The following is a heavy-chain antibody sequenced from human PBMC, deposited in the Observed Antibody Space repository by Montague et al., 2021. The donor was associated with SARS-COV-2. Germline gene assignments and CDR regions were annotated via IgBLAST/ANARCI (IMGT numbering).Heavy chain of an antibody. CDR1: GGSFSGYY. V-gene: IGHV4-34*01. CDR3: ARWDPQTLTMIGLRGKSASDY. Sequence: SETLSLTCAVYGGSFSGYYWAWIRQSPGKGLEWIAEINDSGSTNYNFSPSLRSRVTISVDTSKSQFSLKLSSVSAADTGVYYCARWDPQTLTMIGLRGKSASDYWSQGTLVTVSS. D-gene: IGHD4-23*01. CDR2: INDSGST. J-gene: IGHJ4*02.